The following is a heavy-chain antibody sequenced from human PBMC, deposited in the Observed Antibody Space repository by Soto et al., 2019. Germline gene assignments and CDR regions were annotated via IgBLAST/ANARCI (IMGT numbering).Heavy chain of an antibody. CDR1: GFTFSSYA. CDR2: ISGSGGST. CDR3: AKGEYIAARLLPDY. J-gene: IGHJ4*02. Sequence: GRSLRLSCAASGFTFSSYAMSCVRQAPWKGLEWVSPISGSGGSTYYADSVKGRFTISRDNSKNTLYLQMNSLRAEDTAVYYCAKGEYIAARLLPDYWGQGTMVTVSS. V-gene: IGHV3-23*01. D-gene: IGHD6-6*01.